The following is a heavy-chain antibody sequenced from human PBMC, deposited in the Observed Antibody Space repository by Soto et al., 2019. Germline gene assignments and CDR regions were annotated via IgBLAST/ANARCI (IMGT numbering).Heavy chain of an antibody. CDR3: ARDWDSSGLFDP. Sequence: SETLSLTCSVSGASITTYYWSWIRQPPGKGLEWIGSISYSGSTKYNPSLESRVMISLDTSKNQFSLRLTSVTAADTALYYCARDWDSSGLFDPWGQGALVTISS. D-gene: IGHD3-10*01. CDR1: GASITTYY. J-gene: IGHJ5*02. V-gene: IGHV4-59*01. CDR2: ISYSGST.